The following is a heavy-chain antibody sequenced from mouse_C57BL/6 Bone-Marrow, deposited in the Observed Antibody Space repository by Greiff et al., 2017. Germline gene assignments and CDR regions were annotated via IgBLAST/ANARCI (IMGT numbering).Heavy chain of an antibody. V-gene: IGHV14-4*01. CDR3: TTLDGYYFYWYFDV. Sequence: VQLQQSGAELVRPGASVKLSCTASGFNIKDDYMHWVKQRPEQGLEWIGWIDPENGDTEYASKFQGKATITADTSSNTAYLQLSSLTSEDTAVYYCTTLDGYYFYWYFDVWGTGTTVTDSS. CDR2: IDPENGDT. J-gene: IGHJ1*03. D-gene: IGHD2-3*01. CDR1: GFNIKDDY.